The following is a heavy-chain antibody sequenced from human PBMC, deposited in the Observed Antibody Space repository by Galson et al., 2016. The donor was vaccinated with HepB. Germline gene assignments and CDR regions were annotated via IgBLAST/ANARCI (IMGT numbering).Heavy chain of an antibody. J-gene: IGHJ6*02. V-gene: IGHV3-21*01. CDR2: ISSSSNSI. CDR3: ARDERWPRGMDV. CDR1: GFTFSRYA. Sequence: SLRLSCAASGFTFSRYAMTWVRQAPGKGLEWVSSISSSSNSIYDADSVKGRFTISRDNAKNSLFLQMNSLRAEDTAVYYCARDERWPRGMDVWGQGTTVTVSS. D-gene: IGHD6-19*01.